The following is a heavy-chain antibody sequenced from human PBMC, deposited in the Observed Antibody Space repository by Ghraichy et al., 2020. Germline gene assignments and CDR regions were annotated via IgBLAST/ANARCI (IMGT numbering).Heavy chain of an antibody. CDR3: ARDNQGLGL. V-gene: IGHV3-7*01. Sequence: GGSLRLSCEASGFTLSTYWMTWVRQAPGKGLEWVANIKQDETQKNYVDSVKGRFTISRDNAKNSVYLQMNNLRVEDTAVYYCARDNQGLGLWGQGTLVTVSS. CDR2: IKQDETQK. CDR1: GFTLSTYW. J-gene: IGHJ4*02. D-gene: IGHD3-16*01.